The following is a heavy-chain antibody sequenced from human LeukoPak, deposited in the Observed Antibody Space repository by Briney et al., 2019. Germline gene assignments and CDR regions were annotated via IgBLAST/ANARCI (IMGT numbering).Heavy chain of an antibody. CDR1: GFTFDDYA. D-gene: IGHD6-13*01. CDR2: ISGRDGRT. CDR3: STSPSFGSSWYQFNY. Sequence: GGSLRLSCAASGFTFDDYAMHWVRQAPGKGLEWVSAISGRDGRTYYSDSVKGRFTISRDNSQNTLYLQMNTLRAEDTAVYYCSTSPSFGSSWYQFNYWGQGALVIVSS. J-gene: IGHJ4*02. V-gene: IGHV3-23*01.